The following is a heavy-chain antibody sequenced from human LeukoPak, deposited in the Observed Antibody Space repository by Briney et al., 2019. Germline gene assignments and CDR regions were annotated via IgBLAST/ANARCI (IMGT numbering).Heavy chain of an antibody. J-gene: IGHJ4*02. V-gene: IGHV1-69*13. CDR3: ARGRDSSGYYQYYFDY. CDR1: GGTFSSYA. Sequence: ASVKVSCKASGGTFSSYAISWVRQAPGQGLEWMGGIIPTFGTANYAQKFQGRVTITADESTSTAYMELSSLRSEDTAVYYCARGRDSSGYYQYYFDYWGQGTLVTVSS. CDR2: IIPTFGTA. D-gene: IGHD3-22*01.